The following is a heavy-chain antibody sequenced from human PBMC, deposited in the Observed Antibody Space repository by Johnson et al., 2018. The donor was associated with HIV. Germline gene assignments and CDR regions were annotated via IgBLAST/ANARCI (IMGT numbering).Heavy chain of an antibody. CDR3: AKNSAAFDL. CDR2: LSYEGSNK. CDR1: GFTFSSYA. V-gene: IGHV3-30-3*02. Sequence: QVQLVESGGGVVQPGGYLRLSCAASGFTFSSYAKHWVRQAPGKGLEWGAVLSYEGSNKYYADSVKGRFTISRDNSKNTLYLQMNSLSAEDTAVYYCAKNSAAFDLWGQGTMVTVSS. J-gene: IGHJ3*01. D-gene: IGHD3-10*01.